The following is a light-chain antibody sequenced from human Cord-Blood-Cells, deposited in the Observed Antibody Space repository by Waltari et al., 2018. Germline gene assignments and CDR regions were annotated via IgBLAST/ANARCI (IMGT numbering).Light chain of an antibody. CDR2: EVS. CDR1: RSDGGSYNL. Sequence: QSALTQPASVSGSPGQSITISCPGTRSDGGSYNLVSWYQQHPGKAPKLMIYEVSKRPSGVSNRFSGSKSGNTASLTISGLQAEDEADYYCCSYAGSSTWVFGGGTKLTVL. CDR3: CSYAGSSTWV. V-gene: IGLV2-23*02. J-gene: IGLJ3*02.